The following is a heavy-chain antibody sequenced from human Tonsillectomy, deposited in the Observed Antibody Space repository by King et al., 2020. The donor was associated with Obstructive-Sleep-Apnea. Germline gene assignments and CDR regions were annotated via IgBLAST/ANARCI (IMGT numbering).Heavy chain of an antibody. J-gene: IGHJ4*02. CDR2: ISYDGSNK. CDR3: AKSGCSGGSCLGIDY. D-gene: IGHD2-15*01. V-gene: IGHV3-30*18. Sequence: VQLVESGGGVVQPGRSLRLSCAASGFTFSSYGMHWVRQAPGKGLEWVAVISYDGSNKYYADSLKGRFTISRDNSKNTLYLQMNSLRAEDTAVYYCAKSGCSGGSCLGIDYWGQGTLVTVSS. CDR1: GFTFSSYG.